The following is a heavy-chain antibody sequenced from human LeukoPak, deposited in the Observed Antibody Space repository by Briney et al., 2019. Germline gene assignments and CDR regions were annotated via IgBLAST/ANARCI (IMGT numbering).Heavy chain of an antibody. V-gene: IGHV2-5*02. D-gene: IGHD3-9*01. Sequence: GSGPTLVKPTQTLTLTCTFSGLSLSTSGVGVGWIRQPPGKALEWLALIYWDDDKRYSPSLKSRLTITKDTSKNQVVLTMTNMDPVDTATYYCARTYYDILTGYSGFDYWGQGTLVTVSS. J-gene: IGHJ4*02. CDR3: ARTYYDILTGYSGFDY. CDR2: IYWDDDK. CDR1: GLSLSTSGVG.